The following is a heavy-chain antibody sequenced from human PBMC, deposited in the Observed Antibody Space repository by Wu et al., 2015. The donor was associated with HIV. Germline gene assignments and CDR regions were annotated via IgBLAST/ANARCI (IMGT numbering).Heavy chain of an antibody. Sequence: QVQIVQSGAELRKPGASVKVSCKASGYTFTDHFIHWVRQVPGQGLEWVGWVDTNTGDTNYAQRFQGRVTATRDTSIMTAYLELRSLTSDDTAIFYXARGSPAYCGGGTCYGLDHWGQGNXGSPSPQ. V-gene: IGHV1-2*02. CDR2: VDTNTGDT. J-gene: IGHJ4*02. CDR1: GYTFTDHF. D-gene: IGHD2-15*01. CDR3: ARGSPAYCGGGTCYGLDH.